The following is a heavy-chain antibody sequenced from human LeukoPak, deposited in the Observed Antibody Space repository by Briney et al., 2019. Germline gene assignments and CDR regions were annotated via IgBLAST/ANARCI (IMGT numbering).Heavy chain of an antibody. CDR3: ARVARSWENFDY. D-gene: IGHD1-26*01. V-gene: IGHV4-31*03. J-gene: IGHJ4*02. Sequence: TLSLTCTVSGGSISSGGYYWSWLRQHPGKGLEWIGYIYYSGSTYYNPSLKSRVTISVDTSKNQFSLKLSSVTAADTAVYYCARVARSWENFDYWGQGTLVTVSS. CDR2: IYYSGST. CDR1: GGSISSGGYY.